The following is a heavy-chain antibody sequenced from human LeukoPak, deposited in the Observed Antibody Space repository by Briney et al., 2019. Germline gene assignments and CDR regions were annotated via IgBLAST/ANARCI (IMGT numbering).Heavy chain of an antibody. CDR1: GFTFSSYS. J-gene: IGHJ3*02. CDR3: ARDDPLKGAFDI. V-gene: IGHV3-53*04. CDR2: FYSGGST. Sequence: SGGSLRLSCAASGFTFSSYSMNWVRQAPGKGLEWVSVFYSGGSTYYADSVKGRFTISRHNSKNTLYVQMNSLRAEDTAVYYCARDDPLKGAFDIWGQGTMVTVSS.